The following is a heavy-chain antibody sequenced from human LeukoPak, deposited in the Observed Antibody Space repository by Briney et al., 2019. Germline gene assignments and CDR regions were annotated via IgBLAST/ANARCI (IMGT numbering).Heavy chain of an antibody. CDR2: IYYTGST. Sequence: PSQTLSLTCTVSGGSISSYYWSWIRQPPGKGLEWIGYIYYTGSTNYNPSLKSRVTISVDTSKNQFSLKLSSVTAADTAVYYCARVYSAYYYYYYMDVWGKGTTVTVSS. CDR3: ARVYSAYYYYYYMDV. CDR1: GGSISSYY. J-gene: IGHJ6*03. D-gene: IGHD2-15*01. V-gene: IGHV4-59*01.